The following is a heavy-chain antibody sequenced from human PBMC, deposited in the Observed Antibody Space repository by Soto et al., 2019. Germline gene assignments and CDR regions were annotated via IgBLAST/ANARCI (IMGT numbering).Heavy chain of an antibody. J-gene: IGHJ4*02. CDR2: INPSGGST. Sequence: ASVKVSCKASGYTFTSYYMHWVRQAPGQGLEWMGIINPSGGSTSYAQKFQGRVTMTRDTSTSTVYMELSSLRSEDTAVYYCARAGHYDILTGPGPADYWGQGTLVTVSS. CDR3: ARAGHYDILTGPGPADY. V-gene: IGHV1-46*03. CDR1: GYTFTSYY. D-gene: IGHD3-9*01.